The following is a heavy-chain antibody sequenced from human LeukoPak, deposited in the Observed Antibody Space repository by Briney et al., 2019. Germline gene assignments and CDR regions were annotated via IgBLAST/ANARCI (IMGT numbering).Heavy chain of an antibody. J-gene: IGHJ4*02. V-gene: IGHV1-24*01. D-gene: IGHD1-26*01. Sequence: ASVKVSCKVSGYTLTELSMHWVRQAPGKGLEWMGGFDPEDGETIYAQKFQGRVTITADESTSTAYMELSSLRSEDTAVYYCARTDYSGSYYESSRRFDYWGQGTLVTVSS. CDR2: FDPEDGET. CDR3: ARTDYSGSYYESSRRFDY. CDR1: GYTLTELS.